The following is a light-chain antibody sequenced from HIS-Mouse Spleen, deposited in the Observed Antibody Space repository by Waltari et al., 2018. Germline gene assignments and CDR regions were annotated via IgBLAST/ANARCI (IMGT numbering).Light chain of an antibody. CDR1: SSDVGSYNL. J-gene: IGLJ2*01. V-gene: IGLV2-23*01. Sequence: QSALTQPASVSGSPGQSITISCTGTSSDVGSYNLVSWYQQHPGKAPKLMIYEGSKRHSGVSNRFSRSKSGNTASQAIAGLQAEDEADYYCCSYAGSSTLVIGGGTKLAVL. CDR2: EGS. CDR3: CSYAGSSTLV.